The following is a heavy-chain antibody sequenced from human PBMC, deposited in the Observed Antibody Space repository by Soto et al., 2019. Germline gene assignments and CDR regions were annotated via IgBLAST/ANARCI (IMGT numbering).Heavy chain of an antibody. V-gene: IGHV4-59*01. CDR2: IYYSGST. D-gene: IGHD1-20*01. CDR1: GGSISSYY. J-gene: IGHJ4*02. CDR3: ARDGGAYNWNYFDY. Sequence: SETLSLTCTVSGGSISSYYWSWIRQPPGKGLEWIGYIYYSGSTNYNPSLKSRVTISVDTSKNQFSLKLSSVTAADTAVYYCARDGGAYNWNYFDYWGQGTLVSVSS.